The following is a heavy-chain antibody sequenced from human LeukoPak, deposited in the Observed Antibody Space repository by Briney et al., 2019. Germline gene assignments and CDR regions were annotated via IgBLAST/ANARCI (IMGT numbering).Heavy chain of an antibody. Sequence: SETLSLTCTVSGGSISSGDYYWSWIRQPPGKGLEWIGYIYYSGSTYYNPSLKSRVTISVDTSKNQFSLKLSSVTAADTAVYYCARGAVPAAYSPNWFDPWGQGTLVTVSS. CDR2: IYYSGST. J-gene: IGHJ5*02. CDR3: ARGAVPAAYSPNWFDP. D-gene: IGHD2-2*01. CDR1: GGSISSGDYY. V-gene: IGHV4-30-4*01.